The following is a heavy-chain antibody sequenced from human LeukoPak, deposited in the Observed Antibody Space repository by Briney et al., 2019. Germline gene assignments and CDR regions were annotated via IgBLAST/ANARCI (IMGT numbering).Heavy chain of an antibody. CDR1: GFTFSGSA. CDR2: IRSKANSYAT. Sequence: GGSLRLSCAASGFTFSGSAMHWVRQASGKGLEWVGRIRSKANSYATAYAASVKGRLTISRDDSKNTAYLQMNSLKTEDTAVYYCTSGYYYDSSGYWSALGYWGQGTLVTVSS. V-gene: IGHV3-73*01. J-gene: IGHJ4*02. D-gene: IGHD3-22*01. CDR3: TSGYYYDSSGYWSALGY.